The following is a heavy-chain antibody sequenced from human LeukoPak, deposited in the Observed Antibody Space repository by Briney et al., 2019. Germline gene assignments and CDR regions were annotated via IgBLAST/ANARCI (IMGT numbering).Heavy chain of an antibody. CDR2: IKQDGSET. CDR3: ARGGQAGTGDL. Sequence: HPGGSLRLSCAASGFTFRSYWMTWVRQSPGKGLEWVANIKQDGSETHHVDSVKGRFTISRDNAKDSLYLEMNSLRAEDTAVYYCARGGQAGTGDLWGQGTLVTVSS. V-gene: IGHV3-7*01. CDR1: GFTFRSYW. J-gene: IGHJ5*02. D-gene: IGHD3-10*01.